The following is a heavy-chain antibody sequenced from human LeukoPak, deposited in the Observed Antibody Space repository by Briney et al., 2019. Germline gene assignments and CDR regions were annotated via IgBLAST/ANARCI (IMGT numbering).Heavy chain of an antibody. V-gene: IGHV4-39*07. D-gene: IGHD3-16*01. Sequence: SETLSLTCTVSGGSISGRPYYWGWIRQPPGKGLEWIGSAYYTGNTYYNSSLRSRVTLSLDTSKNQFSLKLNSVTAADTAVYYYARGAYFDSWGRGTLFTVSS. J-gene: IGHJ4*02. CDR1: GGSISGRPYY. CDR2: AYYTGNT. CDR3: ARGAYFDS.